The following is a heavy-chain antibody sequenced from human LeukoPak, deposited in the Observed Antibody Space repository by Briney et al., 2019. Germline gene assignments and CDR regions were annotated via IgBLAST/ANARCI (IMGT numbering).Heavy chain of an antibody. CDR1: GFTFSSYS. D-gene: IGHD4-17*01. Sequence: PGGSLRLSCAASGFTFSSYSMNWVRQAPGKGLEWVSSISSSSSYIYYADSVKGRFTISRDNAKNSLYLQMNSLRAEDTAVYYCAKDRPYGDYTIDYWGQGTLVTVSS. J-gene: IGHJ4*02. CDR3: AKDRPYGDYTIDY. V-gene: IGHV3-21*01. CDR2: ISSSSSYI.